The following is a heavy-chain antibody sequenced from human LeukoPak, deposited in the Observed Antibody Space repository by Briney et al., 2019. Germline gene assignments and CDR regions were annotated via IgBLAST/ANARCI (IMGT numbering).Heavy chain of an antibody. J-gene: IGHJ6*03. Sequence: SETLSLTCTVSGGSISSSSYYWGWIRQPPGKGLEWIGSIYYSGSTYYNPSLKSRVTISVDTSKNQFSLKLSSVTAADTAVYYCARGRIVATIRAQYYYYYYMDVWGKGTTVTISS. CDR1: GGSISSSSYY. CDR2: IYYSGST. CDR3: ARGRIVATIRAQYYYYYYMDV. D-gene: IGHD5-12*01. V-gene: IGHV4-39*07.